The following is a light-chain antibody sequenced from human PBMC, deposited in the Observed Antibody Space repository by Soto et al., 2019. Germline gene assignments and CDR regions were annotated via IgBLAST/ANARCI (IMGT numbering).Light chain of an antibody. CDR1: SGHSSYI. J-gene: IGLJ3*02. V-gene: IGLV4-60*02. CDR2: LEGSGSY. CDR3: ETWHSNTRV. Sequence: QLVLTQSSSASASLGSSVKLTCTLSSGHSSYIIAWHQQQPGKAPRYLMKLEGSGSYNKGSGVPDRFSGSSSGADRYLTIPHLQFEDEADYYCETWHSNTRVFGGGTKVTVL.